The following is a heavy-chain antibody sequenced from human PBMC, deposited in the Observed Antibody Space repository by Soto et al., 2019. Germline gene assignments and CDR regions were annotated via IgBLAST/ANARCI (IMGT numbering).Heavy chain of an antibody. Sequence: QITLKESGPTLVRPTQTLTLTCAFSGFSLSTSGVGVGWIRWPQGKALEWLAVIYWDDSKHYSPSLRSRLTITTDTCKSQVVLTMTNMDPMDTGTYYCAHKGPEDWPLDYWGQGTLVTVSS. V-gene: IGHV2-5*02. CDR1: GFSLSTSGVG. D-gene: IGHD3-9*01. CDR3: AHKGPEDWPLDY. CDR2: IYWDDSK. J-gene: IGHJ4*02.